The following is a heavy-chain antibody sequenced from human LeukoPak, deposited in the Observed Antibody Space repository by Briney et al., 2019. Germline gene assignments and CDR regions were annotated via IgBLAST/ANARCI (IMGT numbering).Heavy chain of an antibody. CDR1: GASVTDYH. Sequence: SETLSLTCTVSGASVTDYHWSWIRQSPGKGLEWISYIHHSGNSDYNPSLRSRVTTSLDTSKNQFSLNLISVTAADTAVYYCTRGHWGLQSWSQGTLVTVSS. J-gene: IGHJ5*02. CDR2: IHHSGNS. CDR3: TRGHWGLQS. V-gene: IGHV4-59*02. D-gene: IGHD7-27*01.